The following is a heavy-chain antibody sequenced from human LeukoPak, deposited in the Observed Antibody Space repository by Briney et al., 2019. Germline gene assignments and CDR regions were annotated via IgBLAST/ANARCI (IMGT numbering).Heavy chain of an antibody. CDR1: GFTFSRYS. D-gene: IGHD6-6*01. V-gene: IGHV3-64*01. CDR3: ARTSIAAREADY. CDR2: ISNNGGST. Sequence: WGSLRLSCAASGFTFSRYSMHWVRQAPGKGLEYVSAISNNGGSTYYAKSVKGRFTVSRDNSKNTLYLQMDSLRAEDMAVYYCARTSIAAREADYWGQGTLVTVSS. J-gene: IGHJ4*02.